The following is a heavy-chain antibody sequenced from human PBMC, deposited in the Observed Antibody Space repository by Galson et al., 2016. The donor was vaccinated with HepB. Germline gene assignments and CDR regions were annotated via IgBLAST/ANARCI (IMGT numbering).Heavy chain of an antibody. CDR1: GFRFDDYA. Sequence: SLRLSCAASGFRFDDYAMTWVRQVPGKGLEWVSGIIWNGDSTGYADSVRGRFTISRDNAQRYLYLQMNSRKVEDTAFYHCARSGVCTRSRCPLFDYWGQGVLVTVAS. J-gene: IGHJ4*02. CDR3: ARSGVCTRSRCPLFDY. D-gene: IGHD2-8*01. CDR2: IIWNGDST. V-gene: IGHV3-20*01.